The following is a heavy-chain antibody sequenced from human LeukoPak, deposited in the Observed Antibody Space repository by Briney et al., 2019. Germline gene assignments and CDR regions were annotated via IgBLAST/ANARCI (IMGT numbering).Heavy chain of an antibody. CDR1: GFTFSSYS. V-gene: IGHV3-21*01. CDR3: ARAHNWKYGTFDY. D-gene: IGHD1-7*01. CDR2: ISSSSSYI. Sequence: GGSLRLSCAASGFTFSSYSMDWVRQAPGKGLECVSCISSSSSYIYYADSVKGRFTISRDNAKNSLYLQMNSLRAEDTAVYYCARAHNWKYGTFDYWGQGTLVTVSS. J-gene: IGHJ4*02.